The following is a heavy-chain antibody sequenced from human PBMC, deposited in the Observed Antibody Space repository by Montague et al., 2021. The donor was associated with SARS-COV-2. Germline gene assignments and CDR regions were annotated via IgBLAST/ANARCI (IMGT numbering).Heavy chain of an antibody. D-gene: IGHD5-12*01. Sequence: TLSLTCTVSGGSISSGSYYWSWIRPPAGKGLEWIGRIYTSGTTDYSFSLKSRVTISVDTSKNQFSLKRTSVTAADTAVYYCARAHSGSWAHLDNWGQGSLVTVSS. CDR2: IYTSGTT. CDR1: GGSISSGSYY. J-gene: IGHJ4*02. V-gene: IGHV4-61*02. CDR3: ARAHSGSWAHLDN.